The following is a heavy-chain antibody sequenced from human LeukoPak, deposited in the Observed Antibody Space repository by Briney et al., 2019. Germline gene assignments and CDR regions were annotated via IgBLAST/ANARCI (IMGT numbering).Heavy chain of an antibody. CDR1: GFTLSSYA. D-gene: IGHD6-6*01. CDR3: AKDLWSSSPIGNFDY. V-gene: IGHV3-23*01. J-gene: IGHJ4*02. CDR2: ISGSGSST. Sequence: GGSLRLSCAASGFTLSSYAMSWVRQAPGKGLEWVSAISGSGSSTYYADSVKGRFTISRDNSKNTLYLQMNSLRAEDTAVYYCAKDLWSSSPIGNFDYWGQGTLVTVSS.